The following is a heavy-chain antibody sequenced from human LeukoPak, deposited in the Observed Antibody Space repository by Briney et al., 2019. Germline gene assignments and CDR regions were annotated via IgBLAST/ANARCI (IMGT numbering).Heavy chain of an antibody. V-gene: IGHV1-2*02. CDR2: INPNSGGT. CDR1: GYTFTGYY. CDR3: ARETVVGANFDY. Sequence: ASVKVSCKASGYTFTGYYMHWVRQAPGQGLEWMGWINPNSGGTNHAQKFQGRVTMTRDTSISTAYMELSRLRSDDTAVYYCARETVVGANFDYWGQGTLVTVSS. D-gene: IGHD1-26*01. J-gene: IGHJ4*02.